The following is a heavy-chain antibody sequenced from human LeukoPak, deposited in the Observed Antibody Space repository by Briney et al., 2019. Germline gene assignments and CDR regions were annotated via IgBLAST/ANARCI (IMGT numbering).Heavy chain of an antibody. CDR1: GGSISGYY. J-gene: IGHJ3*02. V-gene: IGHV4-59*01. CDR3: ARFLRGATNALEI. CDR2: IFYSGTT. Sequence: SETLSLTCTVSGGSISGYYWGWIRQPPGKGLEYIGFIFYSGTTNYNPSLKSRVTISVDTSKNQFSLKLSSVTAADTAVYYCARFLRGATNALEIWGQGTMVTVSS. D-gene: IGHD1-26*01.